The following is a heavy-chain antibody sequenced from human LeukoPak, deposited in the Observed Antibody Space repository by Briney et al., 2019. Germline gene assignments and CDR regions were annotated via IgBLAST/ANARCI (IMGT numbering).Heavy chain of an antibody. V-gene: IGHV1-46*04. Sequence: ASVKVSSKASGYTFISYYMHCVRQAPGQGLEWMGIIKPSGGSTSYAQKLQGRVTMTRDTSTSTVYMELSRLRSDDTAVYYCARLVAAAGTGDWGQGTLVTVSA. D-gene: IGHD6-13*01. J-gene: IGHJ4*02. CDR2: IKPSGGST. CDR1: GYTFISYY. CDR3: ARLVAAAGTGD.